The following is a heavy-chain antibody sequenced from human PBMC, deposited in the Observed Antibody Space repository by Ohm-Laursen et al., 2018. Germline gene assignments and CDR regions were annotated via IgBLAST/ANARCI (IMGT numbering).Heavy chain of an antibody. CDR3: ARDENRAHFI. Sequence: SLRLSCTASGFSFSIYSMNWVRQAPGKGLEWVATIELGGSETYYVDSVRGRFTISRDNAKKSLYLQMNSLTAEDTAVYYCARDENRAHFIWGQGTLVTVPS. CDR2: IELGGSET. V-gene: IGHV3-7*01. CDR1: GFSFSIYS. J-gene: IGHJ4*02. D-gene: IGHD2/OR15-2a*01.